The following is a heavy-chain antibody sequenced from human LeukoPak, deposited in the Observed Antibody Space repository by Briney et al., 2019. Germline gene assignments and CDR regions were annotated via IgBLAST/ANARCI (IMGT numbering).Heavy chain of an antibody. D-gene: IGHD3-16*01. Sequence: GASVKVSCKASGYTFTYYYMHWVRQAPGQGLEWMGWINPNSGGTNYAQKFQGRVTMTRDTSISTAYMELSRLRSDGTAVYYCAAARWGVDYWGQGTLVTVSS. V-gene: IGHV1-2*02. J-gene: IGHJ4*02. CDR3: AAARWGVDY. CDR1: GYTFTYYY. CDR2: INPNSGGT.